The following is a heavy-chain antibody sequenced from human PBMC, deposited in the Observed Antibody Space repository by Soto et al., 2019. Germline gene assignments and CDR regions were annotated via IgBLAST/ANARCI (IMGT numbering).Heavy chain of an antibody. CDR2: IYYSGST. J-gene: IGHJ5*02. CDR3: ERETQADGENWFDT. Sequence: PSETLSLTCTVSGGSTSNYYWNWIRQPPGKGLEWIGYIYYSGSTNYNPSLKSRVTISIDTSKNQFSLKLSSVTAADTAVYYCERETQADGENWFDTWGQGTLVTVSS. V-gene: IGHV4-59*01. D-gene: IGHD6-13*01. CDR1: GGSTSNYY.